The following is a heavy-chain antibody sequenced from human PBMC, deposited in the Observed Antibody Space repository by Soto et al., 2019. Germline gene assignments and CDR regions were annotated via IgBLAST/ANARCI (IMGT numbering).Heavy chain of an antibody. CDR3: ARDKSYCSGGTCYYYYYMDV. J-gene: IGHJ6*03. Sequence: PSETLCLTCTVSGGSISSGGYYWSWIRQHPGKGLEWIGYIYYSGSTYYNPSLKSRVTISVDTSKNQFSLKLSSVTAADTAVYYCARDKSYCSGGTCYYYYYMDVWGKGTTVTVSS. D-gene: IGHD2-15*01. CDR1: GGSISSGGYY. CDR2: IYYSGST. V-gene: IGHV4-31*03.